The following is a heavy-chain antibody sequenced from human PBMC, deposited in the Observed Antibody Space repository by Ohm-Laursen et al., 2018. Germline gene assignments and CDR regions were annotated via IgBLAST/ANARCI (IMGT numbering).Heavy chain of an antibody. V-gene: IGHV4-59*08. D-gene: IGHD6-6*01. CDR3: VLYSSFSVS. CDR1: GGSLSNYY. J-gene: IGHJ5*02. Sequence: SETLSLTCTVSGGSLSNYYWSWIRQPPGKGLEWIGYIYYNGNPRYNPSLESRVIISVDPSKNQFSLRLNSVTAADTALYYCVLYSSFSVSWGQGTLVTVSS. CDR2: IYYNGNP.